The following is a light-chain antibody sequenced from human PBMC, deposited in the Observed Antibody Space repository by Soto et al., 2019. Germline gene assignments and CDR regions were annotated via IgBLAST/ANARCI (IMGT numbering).Light chain of an antibody. V-gene: IGKV3-11*01. CDR2: DAS. J-gene: IGKJ2*01. CDR3: QQRSNCPLT. CDR1: QSVSSY. Sequence: EIVLTQSPATLSLSPGERATLSCRASQSVSSYLAWYQQKPGQAPRLLIYDASNRATGIPARFSGSGSGTDFTLTISSLEPEDFAVYYCQQRSNCPLTFGRGTKLEIK.